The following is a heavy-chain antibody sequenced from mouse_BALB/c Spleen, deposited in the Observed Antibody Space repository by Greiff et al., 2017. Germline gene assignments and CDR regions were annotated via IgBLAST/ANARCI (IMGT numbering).Heavy chain of an antibody. CDR1: GYTFTSYW. Sequence: VQRVESGAELAKPGASVKMSCKASGYTFTSYWMHWVKQRPGQGLEWIGYINPSTGYTEYNQKFKDKATLTADKSSSTAYMQLSSLTSEDSAVYYCARSGGREYYYDYWGQGTTLTVSS. D-gene: IGHD3-1*01. V-gene: IGHV1-7*01. CDR3: ARSGGREYYYDY. J-gene: IGHJ2*01. CDR2: INPSTGYT.